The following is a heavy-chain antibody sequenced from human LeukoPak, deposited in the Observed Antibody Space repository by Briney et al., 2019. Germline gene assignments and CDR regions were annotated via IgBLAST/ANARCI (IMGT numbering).Heavy chain of an antibody. D-gene: IGHD3-10*01. CDR2: ISSSSSYI. CDR1: GFNFSSYS. Sequence: PVGSLRLSCAASGFNFSSYSMNWVRQAPGKGLEWVSSISSSSSYIYYADSVKGRFTISRDNAKNSLYLQMNSLGAEDTAVYYCARGVGSNGSLWGQGTLVTVSS. CDR3: ARGVGSNGSL. J-gene: IGHJ4*02. V-gene: IGHV3-21*01.